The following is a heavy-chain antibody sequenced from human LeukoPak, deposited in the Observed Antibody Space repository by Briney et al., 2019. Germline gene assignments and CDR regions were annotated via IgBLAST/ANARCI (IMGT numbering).Heavy chain of an antibody. CDR3: ARGSEGYYYYGMDV. V-gene: IGHV1-18*01. D-gene: IGHD3-10*01. Sequence: ASVKVSCKASGYTFTSYGISWVRQAPGQGLEWMGWISAYNGNTNYAQKLQGRVTMTTDTSTSTAYMELRSLRSGDTAVYYCARGSEGYYYYGMDVWGQGTTVTVSS. CDR2: ISAYNGNT. CDR1: GYTFTSYG. J-gene: IGHJ6*02.